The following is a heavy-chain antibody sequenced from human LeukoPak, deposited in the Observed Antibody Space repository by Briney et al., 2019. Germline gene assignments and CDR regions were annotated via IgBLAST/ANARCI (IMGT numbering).Heavy chain of an antibody. Sequence: GGGLRLSCAASGFVLSDYGMHWVRQAPGKGLEWVAFVRNDGSNEYYVGSVKGRFTISRDKSKNTLYLQMNNLRVEDTAVYSCAKESYSGYHSEGPRNWGLGTLVTVSS. CDR1: GFVLSDYG. D-gene: IGHD5-12*01. J-gene: IGHJ4*02. V-gene: IGHV3-30*02. CDR3: AKESYSGYHSEGPRN. CDR2: VRNDGSNE.